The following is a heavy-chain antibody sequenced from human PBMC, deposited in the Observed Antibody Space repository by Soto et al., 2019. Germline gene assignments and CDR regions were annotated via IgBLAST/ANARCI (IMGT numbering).Heavy chain of an antibody. J-gene: IGHJ3*02. CDR2: ISAYNGNT. V-gene: IGHV1-18*01. D-gene: IGHD6-13*01. CDR3: ARRPDFVQQGAFDI. CDR1: GYAFTSYG. Sequence: ASVKVSCKASGYAFTSYGISWVRQAPGQGLEWMGWISAYNGNTNYAQKLQGRVTMTTDTSTSTAYMEVRSLRSDDTAVYYCARRPDFVQQGAFDIWGQGTMVTVSS.